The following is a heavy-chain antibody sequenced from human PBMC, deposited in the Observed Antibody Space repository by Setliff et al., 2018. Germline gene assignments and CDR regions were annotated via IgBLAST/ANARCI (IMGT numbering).Heavy chain of an antibody. Sequence: GASVKVSCKASGYTFTRYYMHWVRQAPGQGLEWMGWISAYNGYIVYAQKFQGRVTMTTDTSTTTAYMEVRSLRSDDTAVYYCARDRKEIVVKPPAASLDYWGQGTQVTVSS. CDR3: ARDRKEIVVKPPAASLDY. J-gene: IGHJ4*02. D-gene: IGHD2-2*01. CDR1: GYTFTRYY. CDR2: ISAYNGYI. V-gene: IGHV1-18*04.